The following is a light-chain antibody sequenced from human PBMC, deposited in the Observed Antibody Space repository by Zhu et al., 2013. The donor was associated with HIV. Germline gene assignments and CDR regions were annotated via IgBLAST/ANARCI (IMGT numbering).Light chain of an antibody. Sequence: AIRMTQSPSSLSASTGDRVTITCRASQGISSYLAWYQQKPGKAPKLLIYAASTLQSGVPSRFSGSGSGTDFTLTISCLQSEDFATYYCQQYYNYPPYTFGQGTKLEI. CDR1: QGISSY. V-gene: IGKV1-8*01. J-gene: IGKJ2*01. CDR2: AAS. CDR3: QQYYNYPPYT.